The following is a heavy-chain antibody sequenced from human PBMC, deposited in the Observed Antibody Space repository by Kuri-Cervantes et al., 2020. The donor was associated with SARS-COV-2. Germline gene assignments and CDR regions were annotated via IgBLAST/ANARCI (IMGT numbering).Heavy chain of an antibody. CDR3: VGFYYYDSSGFVANYYYMDV. CDR2: MYSSGRT. CDR1: GGSISSSSYY. J-gene: IGHJ6*03. Sequence: SELLSLPCTVSGGSISSSSYYWGWIRQPPGKGLEWIVSMYSSGRTYYNSSLKSRLTIFVDTSKNEFSLKLSSVTAADTAVYYCVGFYYYDSSGFVANYYYMDVWGQGTTVTVSS. V-gene: IGHV4-39*01. D-gene: IGHD3-22*01.